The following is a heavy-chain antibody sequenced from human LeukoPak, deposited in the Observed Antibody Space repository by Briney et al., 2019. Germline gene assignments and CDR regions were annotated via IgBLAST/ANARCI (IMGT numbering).Heavy chain of an antibody. CDR2: ISAYIGNT. D-gene: IGHD3-10*01. J-gene: IGHJ4*02. CDR1: GYTFTSYS. V-gene: IGHV1-18*04. CDR3: ARTVGGALHYDY. Sequence: ASVKVSCKASGYTFTSYSFTWVRQAPGQGLEWMGWISAYIGNTNYAQKFQGRVTITTDTSTSTAHMELRSLRSDDTAVYYCARTVGGALHYDYWGQGTLVTVSS.